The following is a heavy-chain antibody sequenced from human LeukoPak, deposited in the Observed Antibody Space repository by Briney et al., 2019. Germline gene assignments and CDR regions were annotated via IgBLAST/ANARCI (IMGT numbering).Heavy chain of an antibody. D-gene: IGHD2-2*01. CDR1: GFTFSSYS. Sequence: GGSLRLSCAASGFTFSSYSMNWVRQAPGKGLEWVSSISGSSSYIYYADSVKGRFTISRDNAKNSLYLQMNSLRAEDTAVYYCARDRSSNHEFDYWGQGTLVTVSS. CDR2: ISGSSSYI. V-gene: IGHV3-21*01. CDR3: ARDRSSNHEFDY. J-gene: IGHJ4*02.